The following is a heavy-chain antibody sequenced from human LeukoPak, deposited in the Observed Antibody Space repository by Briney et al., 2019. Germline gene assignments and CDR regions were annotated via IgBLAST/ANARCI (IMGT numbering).Heavy chain of an antibody. Sequence: GGSLRLSCAASGFTFSSYNMNWVRQAPGKGLEWISYISSSSDTIYYADSVKGRFTISRDNAKNSLYLQMNSLRDEDTAMYYCSRAIPVAGNFDYWGQGTLVTVFS. V-gene: IGHV3-48*02. D-gene: IGHD6-19*01. CDR1: GFTFSSYN. CDR3: SRAIPVAGNFDY. J-gene: IGHJ4*02. CDR2: ISSSSDTI.